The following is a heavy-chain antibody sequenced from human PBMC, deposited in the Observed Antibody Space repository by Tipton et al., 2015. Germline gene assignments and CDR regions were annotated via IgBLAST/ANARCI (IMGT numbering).Heavy chain of an antibody. V-gene: IGHV4-59*12. CDR3: ARYFTAVEYFQD. Sequence: LRLSCTVSGGSISSYYWSWIRQPPGKGLEWIGYIYYSGSTYYNPSLKSRVTISVDTTKNQFSLKLRSLTAADTAVYYCARYFTAVEYFQDWGQGTLVTVSS. CDR2: IYYSGST. J-gene: IGHJ1*01. CDR1: GGSISSYY. D-gene: IGHD2/OR15-2a*01.